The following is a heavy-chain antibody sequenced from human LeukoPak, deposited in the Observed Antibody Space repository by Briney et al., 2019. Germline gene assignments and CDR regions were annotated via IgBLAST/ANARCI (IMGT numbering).Heavy chain of an antibody. V-gene: IGHV1-2*02. CDR3: ARSRSGTQPSDY. CDR2: INPNSGGT. Sequence: ASVKVSCKXSGYTFTGNYMHWVRQAPGQGLEWMGWINPNSGGTNYAQKFQGRVTMTRDTSISTAYMELSRLRSDDTAVYYCARSRSGTQPSDYWGQGTLVTVSS. CDR1: GYTFTGNY. D-gene: IGHD6-19*01. J-gene: IGHJ4*02.